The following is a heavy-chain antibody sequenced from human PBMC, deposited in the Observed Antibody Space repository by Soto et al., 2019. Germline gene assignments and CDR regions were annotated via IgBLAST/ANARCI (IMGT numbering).Heavy chain of an antibody. Sequence: ASVKVSCKASGYTFTSYAMHWVRQAPGQRLEWMGWINAGNGNTKYSQKFQGRVTITRDTSASTAYMELSSLRSEDTAVYYCARAFTIVGVMYSQNAFDIWGQGTMVTVSS. CDR2: INAGNGNT. CDR3: ARAFTIVGVMYSQNAFDI. J-gene: IGHJ3*02. V-gene: IGHV1-3*01. CDR1: GYTFTSYA. D-gene: IGHD3-22*01.